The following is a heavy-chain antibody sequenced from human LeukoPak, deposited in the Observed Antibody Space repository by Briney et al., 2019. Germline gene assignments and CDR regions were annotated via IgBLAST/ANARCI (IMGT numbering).Heavy chain of an antibody. CDR2: IYSGGST. D-gene: IGHD3-22*01. Sequence: GGSLRLSCAASGFTVSSNYMSWVRQAPGKGLEWVSVIYSGGSTYYADSVKGRFTISRDNSKNTLYLQMNSLRAEETAVYYCASRSGYSLFDYWGQGTLVTVSS. CDR3: ASRSGYSLFDY. J-gene: IGHJ4*02. V-gene: IGHV3-53*01. CDR1: GFTVSSNY.